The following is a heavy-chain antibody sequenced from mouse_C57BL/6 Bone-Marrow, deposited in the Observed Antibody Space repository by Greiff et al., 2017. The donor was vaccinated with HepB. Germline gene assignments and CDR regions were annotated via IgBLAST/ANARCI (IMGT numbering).Heavy chain of an antibody. Sequence: VKLQQSGAELVRPGTSVKVSCKASGYAFTNYLIEWVKQRPGQGLEWIGVINPGSGGTNYNEKFKGKVTLTADKSSSTAYMQLSSLTSEDSAVYFCARRYYCGSSPFAYWGQGTLVTVSA. CDR3: ARRYYCGSSPFAY. V-gene: IGHV1-54*01. J-gene: IGHJ3*01. CDR1: GYAFTNYL. CDR2: INPGSGGT. D-gene: IGHD1-1*01.